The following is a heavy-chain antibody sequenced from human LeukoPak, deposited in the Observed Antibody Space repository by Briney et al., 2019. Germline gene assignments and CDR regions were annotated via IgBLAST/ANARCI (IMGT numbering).Heavy chain of an antibody. CDR1: GFTFSSYS. J-gene: IGHJ4*02. V-gene: IGHV3-21*01. D-gene: IGHD6-19*01. Sequence: GGSLRLSCAASGFTFSSYSMNWVRQAPGKGLEWVSSISTSSTYIYYADSMKGRFTISRDNAKNSLYLQMNSLRAEDTAVYYCARDQAYSSGRFDYWGQGTLVTVSS. CDR2: ISTSSTYI. CDR3: ARDQAYSSGRFDY.